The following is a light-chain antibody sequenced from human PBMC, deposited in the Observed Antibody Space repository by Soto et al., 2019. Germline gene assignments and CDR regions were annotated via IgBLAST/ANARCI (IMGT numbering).Light chain of an antibody. CDR2: GAS. V-gene: IGKV3-15*01. CDR3: QQYNSSPT. CDR1: HSISTN. Sequence: EIIMTQSPATLSVSPGEGATLSCRTSHSISTNLAWYQHKRGQSPRLLVYGASTRATGVPARFSGSGSGAESTRSTSSPQSEDFAVYYCQQYNSSPTFGGGTKVEIK. J-gene: IGKJ4*01.